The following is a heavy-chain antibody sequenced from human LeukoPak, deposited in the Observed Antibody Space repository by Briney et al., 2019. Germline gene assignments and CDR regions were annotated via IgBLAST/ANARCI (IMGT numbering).Heavy chain of an antibody. V-gene: IGHV1-2*02. J-gene: IGHJ6*03. D-gene: IGHD6-13*01. Sequence: ASVKVSCKASGYTFTGYYMHWVRQAPGQGLEWMGWINPNSGGTNYAQKFQGRVTMTRDTSISTAYIEVSRLTSDDTAVYYCARNVPYSSNFRYYMDVWGKGTTVTASS. CDR1: GYTFTGYY. CDR2: INPNSGGT. CDR3: ARNVPYSSNFRYYMDV.